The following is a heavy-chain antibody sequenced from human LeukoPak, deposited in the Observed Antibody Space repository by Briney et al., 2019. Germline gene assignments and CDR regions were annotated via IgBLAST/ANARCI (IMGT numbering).Heavy chain of an antibody. Sequence: GGSLRLSCETSGFIFSSYSMNWVRQAPGKGLEWVSSISSSSSYIYYADSVKGRFTISRDNAKNSLYLQMNSLRAEDTAVYYCARESGYSGYNRFDYWGQGTLVTVSS. V-gene: IGHV3-21*01. D-gene: IGHD1-14*01. CDR3: ARESGYSGYNRFDY. CDR2: ISSSSSYI. J-gene: IGHJ4*02. CDR1: GFIFSSYS.